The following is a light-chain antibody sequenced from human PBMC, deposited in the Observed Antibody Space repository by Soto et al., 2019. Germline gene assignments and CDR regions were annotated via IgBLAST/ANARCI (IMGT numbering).Light chain of an antibody. CDR3: QQYHSYPLT. CDR2: KAS. V-gene: IGKV1-5*03. Sequence: DIQMTQSPSTLSASVGDRVTITCRASQSIDRWLAWYQQKPGKAPALLIYKASTLQSGVPSRFSGSGYETEFTLSIGRLQPDDFATSYCQQYHSYPLTFGGGTTVEIK. CDR1: QSIDRW. J-gene: IGKJ4*01.